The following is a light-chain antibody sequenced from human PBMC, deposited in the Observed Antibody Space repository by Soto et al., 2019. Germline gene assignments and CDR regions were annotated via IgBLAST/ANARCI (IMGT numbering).Light chain of an antibody. J-gene: IGKJ1*01. Sequence: TLSVSPGERATLSCRASQTVSSNLAWYQQKPGQGPRLLIYGASTRATGVPARFSGSGSGTEFTLTFSSLQSEDCAGYYCHQYDNLPWPFGQGT. CDR1: QTVSSN. V-gene: IGKV3-15*01. CDR2: GAS. CDR3: HQYDNLPWP.